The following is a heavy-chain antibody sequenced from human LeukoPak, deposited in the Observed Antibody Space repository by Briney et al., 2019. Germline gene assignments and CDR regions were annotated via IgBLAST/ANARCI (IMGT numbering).Heavy chain of an antibody. V-gene: IGHV1-2*02. CDR3: VREGEGPLSKDFDY. CDR1: GFTFPYHY. J-gene: IGHJ4*02. D-gene: IGHD2/OR15-2a*01. CDR2: LGPHSTFT. Sequence: ASVEVSCHSCGFTFPYHYIHWGRQGPGQGVEWMGYLGPHSTFTSSPQEFQGRVTMTRDASMSTAYMELTRLTSDDTAVYYCVREGEGPLSKDFDYWGQGTLVTVSS.